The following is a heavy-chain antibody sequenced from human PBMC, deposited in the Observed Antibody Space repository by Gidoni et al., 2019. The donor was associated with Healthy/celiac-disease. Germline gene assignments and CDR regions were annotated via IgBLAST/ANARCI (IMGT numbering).Heavy chain of an antibody. J-gene: IGHJ4*02. CDR3: ARALALHIVVVTAILDY. D-gene: IGHD2-21*02. Sequence: EVQLVESGGGLVKPGGSLRLSCAASGFTFSRYSMNWVRQAPGKGLEWVSSISSSSSYIYYADSVKGRFTISRDNAKNSLYLQMNSLRAEDTAVYYCARALALHIVVVTAILDYWGQGTLVTVSS. CDR2: ISSSSSYI. CDR1: GFTFSRYS. V-gene: IGHV3-21*01.